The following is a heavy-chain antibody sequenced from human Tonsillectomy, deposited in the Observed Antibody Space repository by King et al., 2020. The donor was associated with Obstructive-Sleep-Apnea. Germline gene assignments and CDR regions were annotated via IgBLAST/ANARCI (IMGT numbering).Heavy chain of an antibody. CDR3: ARDAGSPSCYDWGYSYGLPGVY. D-gene: IGHD5-18*01. CDR2: IYYSGTT. J-gene: IGHJ4*02. V-gene: IGHV4-39*07. CDR1: GASLSTSNYY. Sequence: LQLQESGPGLVKPSETLSLTCTVSGASLSTSNYYWGWIRQSPGKGLEWIGSIYYSGTTYYNPSLKSRVTISEDTSKNQFSLKLSSVNAADTAVYYCARDAGSPSCYDWGYSYGLPGVYWGQGTLVTVSS.